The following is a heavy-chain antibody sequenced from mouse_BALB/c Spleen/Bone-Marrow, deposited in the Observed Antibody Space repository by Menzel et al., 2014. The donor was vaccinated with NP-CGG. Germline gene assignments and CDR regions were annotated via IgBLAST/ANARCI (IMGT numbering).Heavy chain of an antibody. CDR1: GFNIKDTY. CDR3: ARGYYDYVYAMDY. CDR2: IDPANGNT. Sequence: EVQLQQSGAELVKPGASVKLSCTASGFNIKDTYMHWVKQRPEQGLEWIGRIDPANGNTKYDPKFQGKATITADTSSNTDYLQLRSLTSEDTAVYYCARGYYDYVYAMDYWGQGTSVTVSS. J-gene: IGHJ4*01. V-gene: IGHV14-3*02. D-gene: IGHD2-4*01.